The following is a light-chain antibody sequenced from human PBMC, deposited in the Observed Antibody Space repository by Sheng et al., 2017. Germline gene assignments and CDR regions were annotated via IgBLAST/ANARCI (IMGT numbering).Light chain of an antibody. J-gene: IGKJ3*01. CDR3: QQYNNWPFT. CDR1: QSVSNY. Sequence: EIVLTQSPATLSLSPGETATLSCRASQSVSNYLAWYQQKPGQAPRLLIYDASNRATGIPARFSGSGSGTEFTLTISGLQSEDFAVYCCQQYNNWPFTFGPGTKVDIK. V-gene: IGKV3-15*01. CDR2: DAS.